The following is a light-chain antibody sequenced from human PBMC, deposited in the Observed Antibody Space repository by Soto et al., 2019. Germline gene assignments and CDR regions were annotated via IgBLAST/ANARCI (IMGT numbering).Light chain of an antibody. CDR3: TSYTSTSPHVV. J-gene: IGLJ2*01. CDR1: SSDVGGYNY. V-gene: IGLV2-14*03. Sequence: QSALTQPASVSGSPGQSITISCTGTSSDVGGYNYVSWYQHHPGKAPKLMIYDVSDRPSGVSNRFSGSKSGNTASLTISGLLAEDEADYYCTSYTSTSPHVVFGGGTKLTVL. CDR2: DVS.